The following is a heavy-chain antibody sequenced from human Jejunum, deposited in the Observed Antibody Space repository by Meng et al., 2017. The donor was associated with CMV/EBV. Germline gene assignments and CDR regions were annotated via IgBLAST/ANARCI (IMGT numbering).Heavy chain of an antibody. CDR3: ARFSSAWYADY. CDR1: GYTFTSYY. Sequence: QVQRVQSGAEVKKPGASVKVSCKASGYTFTSYYMHWVRQAPGQGLEWMGIISPSGGSKSYAQKFQGRVTMTRDTSTSTVYMELSSLRSEDTAVYYCARFSSAWYADYWGQGTLVTVSS. D-gene: IGHD6-19*01. V-gene: IGHV1-46*01. CDR2: ISPSGGSK. J-gene: IGHJ4*02.